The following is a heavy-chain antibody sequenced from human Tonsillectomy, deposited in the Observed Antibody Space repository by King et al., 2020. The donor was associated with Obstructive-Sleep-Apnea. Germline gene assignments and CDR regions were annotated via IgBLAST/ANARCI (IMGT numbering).Heavy chain of an antibody. CDR1: GGSISSDDYY. CDR2: IDYSGTT. Sequence: VQLQESGPGLVKPSQTLSLTCTVSGGSISSDDYYWAWIRQPPGKGLEWIGYIDYSGTTYYNPSLNSRVTISLDTSKNHFSLKLSSVTAADTAVYYCARNLPYNDILTGSDAFDIWGQGTMVTVSS. J-gene: IGHJ3*02. V-gene: IGHV4-30-4*01. CDR3: ARNLPYNDILTGSDAFDI. D-gene: IGHD3-9*01.